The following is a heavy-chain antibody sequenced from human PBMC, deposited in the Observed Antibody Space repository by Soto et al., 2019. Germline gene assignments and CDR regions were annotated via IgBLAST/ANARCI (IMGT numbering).Heavy chain of an antibody. CDR1: GGSISSGGYY. CDR3: ARVGGINWFDP. Sequence: QVQLQESGPGLVKPSQTLSLTCTVSGGSISSGGYYWSWIRQHPGKGLEWIGYIYYSGSTYYNPSLKSRFTRPVDTSKNQFSLKLSSVTAADTAVYYCARVGGINWFDPWGQGTLVTVSS. V-gene: IGHV4-31*03. J-gene: IGHJ5*02. CDR2: IYYSGST. D-gene: IGHD1-20*01.